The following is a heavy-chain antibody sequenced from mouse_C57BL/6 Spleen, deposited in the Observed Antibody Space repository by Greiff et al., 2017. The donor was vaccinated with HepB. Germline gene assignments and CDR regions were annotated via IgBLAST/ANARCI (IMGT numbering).Heavy chain of an antibody. D-gene: IGHD1-1*01. V-gene: IGHV1-64*01. CDR3: ARDYYGSRVYWYFDV. CDR2: IHPNSGST. CDR1: GYTFTSYW. Sequence: QVQLQQPGAELVKPGASVKLSCKASGYTFTSYWIHWVKQRPGQGLEWIGMIHPNSGSTNYNEKFKSKATLTVDKSSSTAYMQLSSLTSEDSAVYYCARDYYGSRVYWYFDVWGTGTTVTVSS. J-gene: IGHJ1*03.